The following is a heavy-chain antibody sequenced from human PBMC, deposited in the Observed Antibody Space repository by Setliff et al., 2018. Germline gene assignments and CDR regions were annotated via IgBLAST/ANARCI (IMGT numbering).Heavy chain of an antibody. CDR3: ITLSTIPLGV. Sequence: PSETLSLSCAASGFTFTNAWMSWVRQAPGKGLEWVGRIKSKTDGGTTDYAAPVKGRFTISRDDSKNTLYLQMNSLKTEDTAVYYCITLSTIPLGVWGQGTTVTVSS. CDR1: GFTFTNAW. CDR2: IKSKTDGGTT. J-gene: IGHJ6*02. D-gene: IGHD2-2*01. V-gene: IGHV3-15*01.